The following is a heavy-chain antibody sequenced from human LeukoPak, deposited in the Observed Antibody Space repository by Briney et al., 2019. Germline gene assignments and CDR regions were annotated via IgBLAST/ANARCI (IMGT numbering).Heavy chain of an antibody. D-gene: IGHD3-9*01. CDR1: GDSISSYF. Sequence: NPSETLSLTCTVSGDSISSYFWSWIRQPAGKGLEWIGRIYASGSANYNPSLKSRVTMSVDTSKNQFSLKLSSVTAADTAVYYGARVAYDILTGYLYYFDYWGQGTLVTVSS. J-gene: IGHJ4*02. CDR3: ARVAYDILTGYLYYFDY. V-gene: IGHV4-4*07. CDR2: IYASGSA.